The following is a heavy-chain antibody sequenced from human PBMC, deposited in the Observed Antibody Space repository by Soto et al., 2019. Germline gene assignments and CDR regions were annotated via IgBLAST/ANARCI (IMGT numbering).Heavy chain of an antibody. Sequence: QVQLVQSGAEVKKPGSSVKVSCKASGGTFSSYAISWVRQAPGQGLEWMGGIIPIFGTANYAQKIQGRVTITADESTSTAYMELSSLRSEDTAVYYCAREGVAAAGSPIYYFDYWGQGTLVTVSS. D-gene: IGHD6-13*01. CDR2: IIPIFGTA. V-gene: IGHV1-69*01. CDR1: GGTFSSYA. J-gene: IGHJ4*02. CDR3: AREGVAAAGSPIYYFDY.